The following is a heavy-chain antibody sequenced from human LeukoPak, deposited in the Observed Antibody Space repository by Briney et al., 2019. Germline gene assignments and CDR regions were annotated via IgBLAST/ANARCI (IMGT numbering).Heavy chain of an antibody. J-gene: IGHJ6*02. CDR1: GGSINSNY. V-gene: IGHV4-59*08. Sequence: SETLSLTCTVSGGSINSNYWSWIRQPPGKGLEWIGYIYYSGSSNYNPSLKSRVTIAVDTSKNQFSLKLSSVTAADTAVYYCARSIPASGMVYYYGMDVWGQGTTVTVSS. D-gene: IGHD6-13*01. CDR3: ARSIPASGMVYYYGMDV. CDR2: IYYSGSS.